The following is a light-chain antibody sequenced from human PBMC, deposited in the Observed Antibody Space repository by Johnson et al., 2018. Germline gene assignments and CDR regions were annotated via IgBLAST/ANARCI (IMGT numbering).Light chain of an antibody. CDR3: GTWDSSLSAGNV. CDR2: ENN. CDR1: SSNIGNTY. V-gene: IGLV1-51*02. J-gene: IGLJ1*01. Sequence: SAAPGQKVTISCSGSSSNIGNTYVSWCQQLPGTAPKLLIYENNKRPSGIPDRFSGSKSGTSATLGITGLQTGDEADYYCGTWDSSLSAGNVFGTGTKVTVL.